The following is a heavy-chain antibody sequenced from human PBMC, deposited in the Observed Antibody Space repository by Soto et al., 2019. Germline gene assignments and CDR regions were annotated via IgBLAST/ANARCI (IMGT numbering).Heavy chain of an antibody. CDR2: TSYSGST. Sequence: SETLSLTCTVFGGSISSAPYYWSWIRQHPGKGLEWTGYTSYSGSTYYSPSLKTRVTISLDTSKNQFSLNLSSVTAADTAVYYCVRAVSGGPRDPWGQGTLVTVSS. CDR3: VRAVSGGPRDP. CDR1: GGSISSAPYY. D-gene: IGHD3-10*01. J-gene: IGHJ5*02. V-gene: IGHV4-31*03.